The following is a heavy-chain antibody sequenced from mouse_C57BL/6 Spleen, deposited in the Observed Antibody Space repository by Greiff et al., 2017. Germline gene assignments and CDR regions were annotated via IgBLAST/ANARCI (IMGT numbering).Heavy chain of an antibody. CDR1: GFSLTSYG. J-gene: IGHJ4*01. V-gene: IGHV2-6*03. CDR2: IWSDGST. CDR3: ARGEDGNYLYAMDD. Sequence: VKLMESGPGLVAPSQSLSITCTVSGFSLTSYGVHWVRQPPGKGLEWLVVIWSDGSTTYNSALKSRLSISKDNSKSQVFLKMNSLQTDDTAMYYCARGEDGNYLYAMDDWGQGTSVTVSS. D-gene: IGHD2-1*01.